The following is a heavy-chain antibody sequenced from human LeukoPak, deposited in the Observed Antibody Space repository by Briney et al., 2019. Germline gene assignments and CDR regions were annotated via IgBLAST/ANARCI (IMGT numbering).Heavy chain of an antibody. D-gene: IGHD2-15*01. V-gene: IGHV3-23*01. CDR1: GFTFSSYA. CDR3: AKGKGGSCSSGIDN. CDR2: ISDSGSNT. Sequence: PGGSLRFSCAASGFTFSSYAMSWVRQAPGKGLEWVSVISDSGSNTFYAASVKGRFSISRDNSKNTLFLQMNSLRAEDTALYYCAKGKGGSCSSGIDNWGQGTLVTVSS. J-gene: IGHJ4*02.